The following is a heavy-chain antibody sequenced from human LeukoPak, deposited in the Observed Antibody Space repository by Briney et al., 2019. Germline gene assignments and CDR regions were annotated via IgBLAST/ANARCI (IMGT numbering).Heavy chain of an antibody. CDR1: GFTVTSNY. Sequence: GGSLRLSCAASGFTVTSNYMSWVRQAPGKGLEWVSVIYSGGSTYYADSVKGRFTISRDNSKNTLYLQMNSLRPEDTAVYYCARAKYYYDSSALYPHYYYMDVWGKGTTVTISS. J-gene: IGHJ6*03. D-gene: IGHD3-22*01. V-gene: IGHV3-53*01. CDR2: IYSGGST. CDR3: ARAKYYYDSSALYPHYYYMDV.